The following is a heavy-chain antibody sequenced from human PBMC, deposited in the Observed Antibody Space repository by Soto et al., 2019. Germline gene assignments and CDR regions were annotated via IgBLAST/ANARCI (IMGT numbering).Heavy chain of an antibody. Sequence: EVQLVESGGGLVQPGGSLRLSCAASGFTFSSYWMHWVRQAPGMGLVWVSRSNSDGSSTSYADSVKGRFTISRDNAKNTLYRQMNSLRADDTAVYYCARAIAYYGMDVWGQGTTVTVSS. CDR2: SNSDGSST. D-gene: IGHD3-22*01. V-gene: IGHV3-74*01. CDR1: GFTFSSYW. J-gene: IGHJ6*02. CDR3: ARAIAYYGMDV.